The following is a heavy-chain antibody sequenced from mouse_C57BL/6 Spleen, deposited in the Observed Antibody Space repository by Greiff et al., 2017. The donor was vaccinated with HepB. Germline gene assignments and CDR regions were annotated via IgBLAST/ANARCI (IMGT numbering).Heavy chain of an antibody. CDR1: GYAFSSSW. CDR2: IYPGDGAT. Sequence: QVQLQQSGPELVKPGASVKISCKASGYAFSSSWMHWVKQRPGKGLEWIGRIYPGDGATNYNGKFKGKATLTADKSSSTAYMQLSSLTSEDSAVYFCEREITTVVATRWYFDVWGTGTTVTVSS. V-gene: IGHV1-82*01. D-gene: IGHD1-1*01. CDR3: EREITTVVATRWYFDV. J-gene: IGHJ1*03.